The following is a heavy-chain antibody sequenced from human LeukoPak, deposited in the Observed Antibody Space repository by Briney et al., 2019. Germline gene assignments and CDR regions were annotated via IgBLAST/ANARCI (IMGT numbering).Heavy chain of an antibody. V-gene: IGHV3-23*01. CDR3: AKDLLSSGLAN. Sequence: GGSLRLSCAASGFTFGSYAMSWVRQAPGKGLEWVSAISGSGGSTYYADSVKGRFTISRDNSKNTLYLQMNSLRAEDTTVYYCAKDLLSSGLANWGQGTLVTVSS. D-gene: IGHD6-19*01. CDR2: ISGSGGST. J-gene: IGHJ4*02. CDR1: GFTFGSYA.